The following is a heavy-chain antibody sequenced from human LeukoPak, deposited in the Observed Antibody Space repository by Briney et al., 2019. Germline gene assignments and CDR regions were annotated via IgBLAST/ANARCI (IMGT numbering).Heavy chain of an antibody. Sequence: PSETLSLTCTVSGGSISSYYWSWIRQPPGKGLEWIGEINHSGSTNYNPSLKSRVTISVDTSKNQFSLKLSSVTAADTAVYYCARVLRYFDWLPPPRYKYGMDVWGQGTTVTVSS. V-gene: IGHV4-34*01. CDR2: INHSGST. CDR1: GGSISSYY. D-gene: IGHD3-9*01. J-gene: IGHJ6*02. CDR3: ARVLRYFDWLPPPRYKYGMDV.